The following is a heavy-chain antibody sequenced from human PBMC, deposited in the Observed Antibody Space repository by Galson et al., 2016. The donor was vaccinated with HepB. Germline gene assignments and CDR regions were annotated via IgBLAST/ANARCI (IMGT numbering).Heavy chain of an antibody. CDR2: IYPDDSDI. J-gene: IGHJ6*02. CDR1: GYSFTSYW. D-gene: IGHD6-19*01. CDR3: ARRGSFTPMDV. V-gene: IGHV5-51*01. Sequence: QSGAEVKQPGESLRISCQGSGYSFTSYWISWVRQMPGKGLEWMGIIYPDDSDIRYSPSFQGQVTISVDKSISTAYLEWSSLQASDTAMYYCARRGSFTPMDVWGQGTTVTVSS.